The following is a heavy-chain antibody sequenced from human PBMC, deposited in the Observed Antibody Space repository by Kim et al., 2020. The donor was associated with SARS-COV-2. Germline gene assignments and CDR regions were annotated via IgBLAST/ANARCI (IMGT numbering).Heavy chain of an antibody. D-gene: IGHD3-22*01. Sequence: KGRFTIARDNSKTTLYLQMNSLRAEDTAVYYCAKDYEIVVALGGGNYFDYWGQGTLVTVSS. V-gene: IGHV3-23*01. J-gene: IGHJ4*02. CDR3: AKDYEIVVALGGGNYFDY.